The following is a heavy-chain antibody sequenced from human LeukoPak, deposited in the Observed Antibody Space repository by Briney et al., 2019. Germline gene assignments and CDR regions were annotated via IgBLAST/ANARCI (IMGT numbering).Heavy chain of an antibody. CDR2: ISYDGSNK. V-gene: IGHV3-30-3*01. CDR3: ARGVLSDY. CDR1: GFTFSSYA. D-gene: IGHD2/OR15-2a*01. J-gene: IGHJ4*02. Sequence: AGGSLRLSCAASGFTFSSYAMHWVRQAPGKGLEWVAVISYDGSNKYYADSVKGRFTISRDNSKNTLYLQMNSLRAEDTAVYYCARGVLSDYWGQGTLVTVSS.